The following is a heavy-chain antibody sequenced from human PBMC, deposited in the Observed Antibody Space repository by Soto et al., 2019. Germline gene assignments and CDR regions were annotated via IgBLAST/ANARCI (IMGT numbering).Heavy chain of an antibody. J-gene: IGHJ4*02. D-gene: IGHD1-26*01. V-gene: IGHV3-30-3*01. Sequence: GGSLRLSCAASGFTFSSYAMHWVRQAPGKGLEWVAVISYDGSNKYYADSVKGRFTISRDNSKNTLYLQMNSLRAEDTAVYYCARAGGSSKGRRVFDYWGQGTLVTVSS. CDR2: ISYDGSNK. CDR3: ARAGGSSKGRRVFDY. CDR1: GFTFSSYA.